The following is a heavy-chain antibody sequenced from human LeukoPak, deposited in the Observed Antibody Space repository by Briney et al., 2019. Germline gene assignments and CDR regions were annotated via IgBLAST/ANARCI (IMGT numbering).Heavy chain of an antibody. D-gene: IGHD2-2*01. CDR3: ARQAVPVAKYFQY. V-gene: IGHV5-51*01. CDR1: GYSFTSYW. CDR2: IYPGDSDT. Sequence: GESLKISFKGSGYSFTSYWIGWVRPMPGKGLEWMGIIYPGDSDTRYSPSFQGQVTISADKSISTAYLQWSSLKASDTAIYYCARQAVPVAKYFQYWGQGTLVTVSS. J-gene: IGHJ1*01.